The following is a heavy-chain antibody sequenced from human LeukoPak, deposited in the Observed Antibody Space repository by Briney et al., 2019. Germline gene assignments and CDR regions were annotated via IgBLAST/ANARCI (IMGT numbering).Heavy chain of an antibody. J-gene: IGHJ4*02. D-gene: IGHD2-2*01. CDR3: ATGRTAFDY. CDR2: INSDGSST. V-gene: IGHV3-74*01. Sequence: GGSVRLSCAASGFSFSSYWMHWDRQTPGKGLVWVSRINSDGSSTTYADSVKGRFTISRDNAKNTLYLQMNSLRVEDTAVYYCATGRTAFDYWGQGTLVTVSS. CDR1: GFSFSSYW.